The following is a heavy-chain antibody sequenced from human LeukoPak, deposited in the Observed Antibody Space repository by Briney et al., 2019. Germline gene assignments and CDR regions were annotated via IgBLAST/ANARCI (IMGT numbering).Heavy chain of an antibody. CDR3: ASVYYYDSSGFDY. Sequence: GAPVKVSCMASGYTFTGYYMHWVRQAPGQGLEWMGWINPNSGGTNYAQKFQGRVTMTRDTSISTAYMELSRLRSDDTAVYYCASVYYYDSSGFDYWGQGTLVTVSS. J-gene: IGHJ4*02. D-gene: IGHD3-22*01. V-gene: IGHV1-2*02. CDR2: INPNSGGT. CDR1: GYTFTGYY.